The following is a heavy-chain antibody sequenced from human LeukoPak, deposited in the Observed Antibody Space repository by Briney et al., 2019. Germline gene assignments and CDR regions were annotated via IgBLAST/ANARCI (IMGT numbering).Heavy chain of an antibody. Sequence: ASVKVSCKASGYTFTNLGISWVRQAPGQGLEWMGWISAYNGNTNYAQGLQGRVTMTTDTSTSTAYMELRSLRSDDTAVYYCARDRDYGDYNTQDLFVYWGQGTLVTVSS. CDR2: ISAYNGNT. D-gene: IGHD4-17*01. CDR3: ARDRDYGDYNTQDLFVY. J-gene: IGHJ4*02. CDR1: GYTFTNLG. V-gene: IGHV1-18*01.